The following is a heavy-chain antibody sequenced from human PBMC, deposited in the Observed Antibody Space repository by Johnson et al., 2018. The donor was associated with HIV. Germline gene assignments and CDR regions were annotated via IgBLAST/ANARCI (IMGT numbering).Heavy chain of an antibody. Sequence: QMLLVESGGGVVQPGRSLRLSCAASGFTFSSYAMHWVRQAPGKGLEWGAVISYDGSNKYYADSVKGRFTISRDNSKNTLYLQMNSLRVEDTAVYYCARGVTGYSYGTWGQGTMVTVSS. J-gene: IGHJ3*01. CDR2: ISYDGSNK. V-gene: IGHV3-30*14. CDR3: ARGVTGYSYGT. D-gene: IGHD5-18*01. CDR1: GFTFSSYA.